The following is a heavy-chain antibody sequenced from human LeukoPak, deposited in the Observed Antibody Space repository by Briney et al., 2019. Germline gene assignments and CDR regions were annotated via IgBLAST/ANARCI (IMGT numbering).Heavy chain of an antibody. J-gene: IGHJ4*02. CDR2: IHASGTT. Sequence: KPSETLSLTCNVSGGSISSYYWTRIRQPAGKGLEWIGRIHASGTTNYNSSLKSRVSMSVDTSKNQFSLKLTSVTAADTTVYFCARDGADVYGRAFDYWGQGTLVSVSS. D-gene: IGHD3-10*01. CDR3: ARDGADVYGRAFDY. V-gene: IGHV4-4*07. CDR1: GGSISSYY.